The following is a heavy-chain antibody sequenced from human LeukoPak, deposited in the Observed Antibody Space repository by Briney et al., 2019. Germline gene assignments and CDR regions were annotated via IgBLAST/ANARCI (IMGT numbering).Heavy chain of an antibody. CDR2: ISYDGSNK. D-gene: IGHD6-13*01. V-gene: IGHV3-30-3*01. J-gene: IGHJ5*02. CDR1: GFTFSSYA. CDR3: ATAPKNKQQLDYS. Sequence: GGSLRLSCAASGFTFSSYAMHWVRQAPGKGLEWVAVISYDGSNKYYADSVKGRFTISRDNSKNTLYLQMNSLRAEDTAVYYCATAPKNKQQLDYSWGQGTLVTVSS.